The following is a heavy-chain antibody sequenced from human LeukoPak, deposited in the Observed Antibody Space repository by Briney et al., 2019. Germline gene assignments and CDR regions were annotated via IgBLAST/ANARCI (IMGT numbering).Heavy chain of an antibody. D-gene: IGHD3-10*01. Sequence: GGSLRLSCAASGFTFSSYWMSWVRQAPGKGLEWVSSISSSSSYIYYADSVKGRFTISRDNAKNSLYLQMNSLRAEDTAVYYCARDGSGSLTAVDYWGQGTLVTVSS. CDR3: ARDGSGSLTAVDY. J-gene: IGHJ4*02. CDR1: GFTFSSYW. V-gene: IGHV3-21*01. CDR2: ISSSSSYI.